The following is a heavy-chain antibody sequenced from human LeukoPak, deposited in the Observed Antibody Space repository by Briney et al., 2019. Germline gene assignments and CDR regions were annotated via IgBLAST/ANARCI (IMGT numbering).Heavy chain of an antibody. CDR1: GGSITSSNYY. Sequence: SETLSLTCTVSGGSITSSNYYWGWIRQPPGRGLEWIGSVYYSGSTYSNPSLKSRVTVSVDTSKNQFSLKLSSVTAADTAVYYCARLYYDSSGYYWFDPWGQGTLVTVSS. CDR3: ARLYYDSSGYYWFDP. CDR2: VYYSGST. J-gene: IGHJ5*02. D-gene: IGHD3-22*01. V-gene: IGHV4-39*01.